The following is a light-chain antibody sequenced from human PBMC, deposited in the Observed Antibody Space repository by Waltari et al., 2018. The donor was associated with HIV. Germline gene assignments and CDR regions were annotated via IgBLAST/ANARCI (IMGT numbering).Light chain of an antibody. J-gene: IGLJ2*01. Sequence: SALTQPASVSGSPGPSITIPCPGTSSGVGAYNLVPWYQQHPGKAPKFIIYEVNKRPSEVSIRFSGSKSGNTASLTISGLQAEDEADYYCCSYAGRSTLEVFGGGTKVTVL. CDR3: CSYAGRSTLEV. CDR2: EVN. CDR1: SSGVGAYNL. V-gene: IGLV2-23*02.